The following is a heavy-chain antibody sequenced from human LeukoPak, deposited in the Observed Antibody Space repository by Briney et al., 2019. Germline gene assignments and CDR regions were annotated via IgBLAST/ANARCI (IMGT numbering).Heavy chain of an antibody. CDR1: GGSISSGDYY. CDR2: IYYSGST. Sequence: SETLSLTCTVSGGSISSGDYYWSWIRQPPGKGLEWIGYIYYSGSTYYNPSLKSRVTISVDTSKNQLSLKLSSVTAADTAVYYCARDRVVPAAAGPYYYGMDVWGKGTTVTVSS. V-gene: IGHV4-30-4*02. J-gene: IGHJ6*04. D-gene: IGHD2-2*01. CDR3: ARDRVVPAAAGPYYYGMDV.